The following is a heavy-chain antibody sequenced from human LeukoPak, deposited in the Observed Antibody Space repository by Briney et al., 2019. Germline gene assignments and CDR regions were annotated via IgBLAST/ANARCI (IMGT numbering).Heavy chain of an antibody. CDR2: ISGSGGST. CDR3: EKIPVRGVILPY. Sequence: GGSLRLSCAASGFTFSSYAMSWVRQAPGKGLEWVSAISGSGGSTYYADSVKGRFTISRDNSKNTLYLQMNSLRAEDTAVYYCEKIPVRGVILPYWGQGTLVTVSS. D-gene: IGHD3-10*01. V-gene: IGHV3-23*01. J-gene: IGHJ4*02. CDR1: GFTFSSYA.